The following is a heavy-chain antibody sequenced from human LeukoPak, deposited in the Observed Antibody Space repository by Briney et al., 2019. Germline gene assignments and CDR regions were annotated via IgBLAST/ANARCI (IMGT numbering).Heavy chain of an antibody. CDR3: VRQQTPHGNFDY. CDR1: GFTFSNHA. J-gene: IGHJ4*02. V-gene: IGHV3-13*01. D-gene: IGHD1-26*01. Sequence: GGSLRLSCATSGFTFSNHAMHWVRQATGKGLEWVSAIGTAGDTFYPGSVRGRFTISRENAKNSLSLQMNSLRAEDTAVYYCVRQQTPHGNFDYWGQGTLVTVSS. CDR2: IGTAGDT.